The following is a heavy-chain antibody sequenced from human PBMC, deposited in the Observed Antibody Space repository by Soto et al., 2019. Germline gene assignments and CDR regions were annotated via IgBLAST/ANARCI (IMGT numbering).Heavy chain of an antibody. V-gene: IGHV3-48*02. CDR2: ISSSSSTI. CDR3: ASGKDYAEGGY. D-gene: IGHD4-17*01. CDR1: GFTFSSDS. J-gene: IGHJ4*02. Sequence: EVQLVESGGGLVQPGGSLRLSCAASGFTFSSDSMNWVRQAPGKGLEWVSYISSSSSTIYYADSVKGRFTISRDNAKNSLSLQMNSLRDEDTAVYYCASGKDYAEGGYWGQGTLVTVSS.